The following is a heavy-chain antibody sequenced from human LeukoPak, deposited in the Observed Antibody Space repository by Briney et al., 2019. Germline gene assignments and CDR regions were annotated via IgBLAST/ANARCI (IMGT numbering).Heavy chain of an antibody. CDR1: GGSISSGGYY. J-gene: IGHJ3*02. CDR3: ARDSTTEDAFDI. V-gene: IGHV4-30-2*01. CDR2: IYHSGST. D-gene: IGHD1-26*01. Sequence: SETLSLTCTVSGGSISSGGYYWSWIRQPPGKGLEWIGYIYHSGSTYYNPPLKSRVTISVDRSKNQFSLKLSSVTAADTAVYYCARDSTTEDAFDIWGQGTMVTVSS.